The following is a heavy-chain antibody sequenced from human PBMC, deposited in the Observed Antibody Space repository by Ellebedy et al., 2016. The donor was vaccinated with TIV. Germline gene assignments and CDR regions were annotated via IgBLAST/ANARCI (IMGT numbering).Heavy chain of an antibody. J-gene: IGHJ4*02. Sequence: ETLSLXXTVSGASITNNYCSCVRQAPGKGLEWVPHIKPDGGEQYYLDYVKGRFTISRDNAKNTLFLHMISLRVKHAAVFYCASIGSYGFDQWGQGTLVTVSS. V-gene: IGHV3-7*01. CDR1: GASITNNY. CDR3: ASIGSYGFDQ. CDR2: IKPDGGEQ. D-gene: IGHD3-16*01.